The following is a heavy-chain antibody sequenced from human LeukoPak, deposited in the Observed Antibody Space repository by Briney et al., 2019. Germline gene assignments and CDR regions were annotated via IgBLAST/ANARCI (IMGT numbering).Heavy chain of an antibody. D-gene: IGHD3-3*01. CDR1: GYSISSGYY. V-gene: IGHV4-38-2*02. CDR3: ARKTIFGVVIAPSFDY. J-gene: IGHJ4*02. Sequence: SETLSLTCTVSGYSISSGYYWGWIRQPPGKGLEWIGSIYHSGSTYYNPSLKSRVTISVDTSTNQFSLKLSSVTAADTAVYYCARKTIFGVVIAPSFDYWGQGTLVTVSS. CDR2: IYHSGST.